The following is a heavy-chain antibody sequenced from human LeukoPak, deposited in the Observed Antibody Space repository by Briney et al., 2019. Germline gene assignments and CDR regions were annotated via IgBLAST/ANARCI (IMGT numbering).Heavy chain of an antibody. CDR3: ARRGDSPMIGDH. CDR1: GFTFSRYG. CDR2: LSNTGNI. Sequence: GGSLRLSCAASGFTFSRYGVNWVRQAPGEGLEWLSYLSNTGNIHYAQSVKGRFTISRDNAKSSLYLQMDGLRAEDTAVYYCARRGDSPMIGDHWGQRIVVTVAS. D-gene: IGHD3-10*02. V-gene: IGHV3-48*01. J-gene: IGHJ4*02.